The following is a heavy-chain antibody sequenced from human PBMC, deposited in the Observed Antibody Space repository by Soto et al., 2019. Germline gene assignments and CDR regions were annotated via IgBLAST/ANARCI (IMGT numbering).Heavy chain of an antibody. CDR1: GGSISSDSYY. D-gene: IGHD2-8*01. J-gene: IGHJ4*02. Sequence: QLQLQESGPGLVKPSETLSLTCTVSGGSISSDSYYWGWLRRPPGKGLEWIGRIYYSGRTYYNPSLKSRVTISVGTSKSQCSLKLSSVTAADTALYSCAGVWYTNSAYAHYFRSWGQGALVTVSS. CDR2: IYYSGRT. CDR3: AGVWYTNSAYAHYFRS. V-gene: IGHV4-39*01.